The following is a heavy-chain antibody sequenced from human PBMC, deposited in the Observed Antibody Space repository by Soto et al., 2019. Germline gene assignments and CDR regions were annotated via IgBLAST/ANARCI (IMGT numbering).Heavy chain of an antibody. CDR2: IWYDGSNK. CDR3: ARGYSSSWYLWYFDL. V-gene: IGHV3-33*01. J-gene: IGHJ2*01. D-gene: IGHD6-13*01. CDR1: GFTFSSYG. Sequence: QVQLVESGGGVVQPGRSLRLSCAASGFTFSSYGMHWVRQAPGKGLEWVAVIWYDGSNKYYADSVKGRFTISRDNSKNTLYLQMNSRRAEDTAVYYCARGYSSSWYLWYFDLWGRGTLVTVSS.